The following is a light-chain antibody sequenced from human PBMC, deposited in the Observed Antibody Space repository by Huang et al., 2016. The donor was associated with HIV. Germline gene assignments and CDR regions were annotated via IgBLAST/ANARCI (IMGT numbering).Light chain of an antibody. CDR2: GES. J-gene: IGKJ2*01. CDR3: QQYGSSMYT. CDR1: QSVSSSY. V-gene: IGKV3-20*01. Sequence: EIVLTQSPGTLSLSPGERATLSCRASQSVSSSYLVWYQQKPGQAPRLLIYGESSRATGIPDRFSGSGSGTDFTLTISRLEPEDFAVYYCQQYGSSMYTFGQGTKLEIK.